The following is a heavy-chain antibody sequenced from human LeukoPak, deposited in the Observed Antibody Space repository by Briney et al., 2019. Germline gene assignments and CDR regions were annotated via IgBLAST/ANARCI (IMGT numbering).Heavy chain of an antibody. D-gene: IGHD3-10*01. CDR2: ISYDGSNK. Sequence: PGGSLRLSCAASGFTFSSYGMHWVRQAPGKGLEWVAVISYDGSNKYYADSVKGRFTISRDNSKNTLYLQMNSLRAEDTAVYYCAKGGSTKGLLWFGESEEYGMDVWGRGTTVTVSS. CDR1: GFTFSSYG. CDR3: AKGGSTKGLLWFGESEEYGMDV. V-gene: IGHV3-30*18. J-gene: IGHJ6*02.